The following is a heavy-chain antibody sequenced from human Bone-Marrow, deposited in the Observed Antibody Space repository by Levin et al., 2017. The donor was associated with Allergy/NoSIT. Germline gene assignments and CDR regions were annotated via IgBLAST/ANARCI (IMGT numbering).Heavy chain of an antibody. J-gene: IGHJ2*01. CDR2: ISDDGDTK. CDR1: GSTYSHSA. D-gene: IGHD2/OR15-2a*01. V-gene: IGHV3-30*03. Sequence: GGSLRLSCVASGSTYSHSAMHWVRQAPGKGLEWLSVISDDGDTKYYADSVRGRFTISRDNSKNTLYLQMNNLGPDDTAIYYCTTQAVPQTHFYLDVWGRGTPVTVSS. CDR3: TTQAVPQTHFYLDV.